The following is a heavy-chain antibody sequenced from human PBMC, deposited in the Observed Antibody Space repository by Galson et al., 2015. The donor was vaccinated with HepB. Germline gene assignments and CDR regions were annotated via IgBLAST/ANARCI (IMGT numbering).Heavy chain of an antibody. CDR3: ATYTVAGNDWDYYYGMDV. V-gene: IGHV1-24*01. J-gene: IGHJ6*02. D-gene: IGHD6-19*01. CDR1: RYTLTELS. Sequence: SVKVSCKVSRYTLTELSMHWVRQAPGKGLEWMGGFDPEDGETIYAQKFQGRVTMTEDTSTDTAYMELSSLRSEDTAVYYCATYTVAGNDWDYYYGMDVWGQGTTVTVSS. CDR2: FDPEDGET.